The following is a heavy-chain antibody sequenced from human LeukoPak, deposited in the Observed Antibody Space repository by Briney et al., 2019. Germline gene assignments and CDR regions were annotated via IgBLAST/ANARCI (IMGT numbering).Heavy chain of an antibody. V-gene: IGHV1-8*01. CDR3: ARAVDTAFVSSYFGMDV. CDR1: GDTFTSYD. CDR2: VNGKSGNT. Sequence: GASVKVSCKASGDTFTSYDFNWVRQATGQQGLEWMGWVNGKSGNTGYAQKFQGRVTMTRNSSISTAYMELGSLTSEDTAVYYCARAVDTAFVSSYFGMDVWGQGTTVTVSS. D-gene: IGHD5-18*01. J-gene: IGHJ6*02.